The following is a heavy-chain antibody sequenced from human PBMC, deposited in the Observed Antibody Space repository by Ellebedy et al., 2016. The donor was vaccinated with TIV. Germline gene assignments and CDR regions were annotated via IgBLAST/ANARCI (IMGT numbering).Heavy chain of an antibody. CDR2: IIPIFGTA. CDR3: ARGPYYYGSGSPRTTDFDY. D-gene: IGHD3-10*01. V-gene: IGHV1-69*13. J-gene: IGHJ4*02. CDR1: AGTFCSYA. Sequence: SVKVSXXASAGTFCSYAISWVRQAPGQGLEWMGRIIPIFGTANYAQKFQGRVTITADESTSTAYMELSSLRSEDTAVYYCARGPYYYGSGSPRTTDFDYWGQGTLVTVSS.